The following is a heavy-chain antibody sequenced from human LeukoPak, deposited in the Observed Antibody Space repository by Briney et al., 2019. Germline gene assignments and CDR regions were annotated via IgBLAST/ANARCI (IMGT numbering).Heavy chain of an antibody. CDR1: GFTFSSYS. J-gene: IGHJ3*02. D-gene: IGHD3-10*01. CDR2: ISSSSSYI. V-gene: IGHV3-21*01. Sequence: GGSLRLSCAASGFTFSSYSMNWVRQAPGKGLEWVSSISSSSSYIYYADSVKGRFTISRDNARNSLYLQMNSLRAEDTAVYYCARDSADYYRSSPLAAFDIWGQGTMVTVSS. CDR3: ARDSADYYRSSPLAAFDI.